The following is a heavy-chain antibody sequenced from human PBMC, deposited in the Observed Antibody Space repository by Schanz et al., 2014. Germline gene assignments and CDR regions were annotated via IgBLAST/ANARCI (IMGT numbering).Heavy chain of an antibody. CDR1: GFTFSSYA. J-gene: IGHJ3*01. D-gene: IGHD1-1*01. V-gene: IGHV3-66*01. CDR2: LYTGGST. CDR3: VRDAGRDGYNLAFDV. Sequence: VQLVESGGGVVQPGRSLRLSCAASGFTFSSYAVHWVRQAPGKGLEWVSVLYTGGSTFYAESVRGRFFISRDSSKNTLFLHMNSLRAEDTAVYYCVRDAGRDGYNLAFDVWGQGTLVTVSS.